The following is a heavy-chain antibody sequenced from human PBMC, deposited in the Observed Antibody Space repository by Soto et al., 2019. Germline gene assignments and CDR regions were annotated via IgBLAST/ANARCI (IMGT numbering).Heavy chain of an antibody. CDR1: GFIFTSYG. CDR2: ILHDGSAE. V-gene: IGHV3-30*03. CDR3: ARSRDGYSFYFYYGMDG. Sequence: TGGSLRLSCAAAGFIFTSYGMHWVRQAPGKGLEWMALILHDGSAEYYADSVKGRFTISRDNSKNTLYLQMNSLTAEDTAVYYCARSRDGYSFYFYYGMDGWGQGTTVTASS. D-gene: IGHD4-4*01. J-gene: IGHJ6*02.